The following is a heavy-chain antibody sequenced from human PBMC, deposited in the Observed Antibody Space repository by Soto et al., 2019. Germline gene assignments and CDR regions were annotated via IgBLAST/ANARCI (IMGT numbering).Heavy chain of an antibody. J-gene: IGHJ4*02. Sequence: SGPTLVNPTQTLTLTCTFSGFSLSASGVGVGWIRQPPGKALEWLALIYWDDDKRYSPSLKSRLTITKDTSKNQVVLTMTNMDPVDTATYYFAHLGRNYDFWSAYPLFDYWGQGTRVTVSS. CDR3: AHLGRNYDFWSAYPLFDY. CDR2: IYWDDDK. CDR1: GFSLSASGVG. D-gene: IGHD3-3*01. V-gene: IGHV2-5*02.